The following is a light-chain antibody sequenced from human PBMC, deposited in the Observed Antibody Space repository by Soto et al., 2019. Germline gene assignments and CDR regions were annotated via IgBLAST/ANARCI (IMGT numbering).Light chain of an antibody. V-gene: IGLV2-8*01. Sequence: QSVLTQPPSACGSFGQSVTISCTGTSSDVGGYNYVSWYQQHPGKAPKLMIYEVSERPSGVPDRFSGSKSGNTASLTVSGLQADGEADYYCSSYSGTNYHYVFGTGTKVTVL. J-gene: IGLJ1*01. CDR1: SSDVGGYNY. CDR3: SSYSGTNYHYV. CDR2: EVS.